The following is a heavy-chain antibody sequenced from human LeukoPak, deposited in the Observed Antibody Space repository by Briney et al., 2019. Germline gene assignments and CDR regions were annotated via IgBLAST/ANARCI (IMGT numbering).Heavy chain of an antibody. CDR3: ARDTDNVIVGAYKLDY. V-gene: IGHV1-69*05. CDR1: GGTFSSYA. Sequence: GSPVKVSCKASGGTFSSYAISGVRQGPGEGGEGRGRIIPIFGTANYAQKLQGRVTITKDESTSTAYMEVSRLRGADTAVYHCARDTDNVIVGAYKLDYWGQGTLVTVSS. D-gene: IGHD1-26*01. CDR2: IIPIFGTA. J-gene: IGHJ4*02.